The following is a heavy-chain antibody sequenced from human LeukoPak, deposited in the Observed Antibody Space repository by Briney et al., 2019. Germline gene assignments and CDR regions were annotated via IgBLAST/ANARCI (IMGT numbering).Heavy chain of an antibody. D-gene: IGHD5-18*01. CDR2: ISSSSSHT. Sequence: PGGSLRLSCAASGFTFSDYYMSWVRQAPGKGLEWVSYISSSSSHTNYADSVKGRFTISRDNAKNSLYLQMDSLRAEDTAVYYCARASSRGYSYGQDYWGQGTLVTASS. CDR1: GFTFSDYY. J-gene: IGHJ4*02. V-gene: IGHV3-11*05. CDR3: ARASSRGYSYGQDY.